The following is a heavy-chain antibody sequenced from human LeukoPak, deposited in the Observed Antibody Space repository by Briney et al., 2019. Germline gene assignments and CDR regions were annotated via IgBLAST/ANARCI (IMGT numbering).Heavy chain of an antibody. Sequence: GGSLRLSCAASGFTFSSYSMNWVRQAPGKGLEWVSYISSSSSTIYYAGSVKGRFTISRDNAKNSLYLQMNSLRAEDTAVYYCAREYYDSSGHNSWGKGTLVTVSS. D-gene: IGHD3-22*01. CDR3: AREYYDSSGHNS. J-gene: IGHJ4*02. CDR1: GFTFSSYS. V-gene: IGHV3-48*01. CDR2: ISSSSSTI.